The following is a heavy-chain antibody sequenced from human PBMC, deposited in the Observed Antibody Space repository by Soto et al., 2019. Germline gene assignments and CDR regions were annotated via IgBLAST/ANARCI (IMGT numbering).Heavy chain of an antibody. D-gene: IGHD3-3*01. CDR1: GYTFTSYD. Sequence: QVQLVQSGAEVKKPGASVKVSCKASGYTFTSYDINWVRQATGQGLEWMGWMNPNSGNTGYAQKFQGRVTMTRNTSISTAYMELSSLRSEDTAVYYCARGPQLITIFGVVIPRYYYYGMDVWGQGTTVTVSS. CDR2: MNPNSGNT. J-gene: IGHJ6*02. V-gene: IGHV1-8*01. CDR3: ARGPQLITIFGVVIPRYYYYGMDV.